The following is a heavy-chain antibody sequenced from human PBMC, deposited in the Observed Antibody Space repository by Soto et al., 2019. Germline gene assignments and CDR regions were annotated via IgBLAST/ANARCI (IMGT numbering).Heavy chain of an antibody. CDR3: ARGYGGFDY. V-gene: IGHV4-59*12. J-gene: IGHJ4*02. CDR1: GGAIISYY. D-gene: IGHD5-18*01. Sequence: SETLSLTCTVSGGAIISYYCVFIRHPPFKRLDWIVYIYYSGSTTYNPSLKSRVTISVDTSKNQVSLKLSSVTAADTAVYYCARGYGGFDYWGQGTLVTVSS. CDR2: IYYSGST.